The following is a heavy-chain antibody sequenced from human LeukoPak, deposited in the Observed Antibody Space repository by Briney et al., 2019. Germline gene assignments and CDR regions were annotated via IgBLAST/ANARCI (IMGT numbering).Heavy chain of an antibody. D-gene: IGHD5-24*01. V-gene: IGHV3-49*04. CDR2: IGSKAYGGTG. J-gene: IGHJ4*02. CDR1: GFNFVDHA. Sequence: GGSLRLSCTGSGFNFVDHAMTWVRQAPGKGLEWVGFIGSKAYGGTGQYAASVKGRFTISRDDSKSIAYLQMNSLKAEDTAVYYCVRVIRGFNANGDYWGQGTLVTVSS. CDR3: VRVIRGFNANGDY.